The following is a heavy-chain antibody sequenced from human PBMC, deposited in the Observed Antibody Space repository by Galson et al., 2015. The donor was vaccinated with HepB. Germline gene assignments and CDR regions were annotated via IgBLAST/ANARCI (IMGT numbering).Heavy chain of an antibody. Sequence: SLRLSCAASGFTFSSYAMSWVRQAPGKGLEWVSAISGSGGSTYYADSVKGRFTISRDNSKNTLYLQMNSLRAEDTAVYYCAKEGIVGATTGGSSLYYYYYYYMDVWGKGTTVTVSS. V-gene: IGHV3-23*01. J-gene: IGHJ6*03. CDR1: GFTFSSYA. CDR3: AKEGIVGATTGGSSLYYYYYYYMDV. CDR2: ISGSGGST. D-gene: IGHD1-26*01.